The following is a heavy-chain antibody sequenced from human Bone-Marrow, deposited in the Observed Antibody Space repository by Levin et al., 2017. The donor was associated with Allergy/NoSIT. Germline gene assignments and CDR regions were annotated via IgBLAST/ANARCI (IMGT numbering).Heavy chain of an antibody. CDR2: IYPGDSDT. Sequence: GESLKISCKGSGYSFTSYWIGWVRQMPGKGLEWMGIIYPGDSDTRYSPSFQGQVTISADKSISTAYLQWSSLKASDTAMYYCARQVVPAAIRSHFDYWGQGTLVTVSS. CDR1: GYSFTSYW. V-gene: IGHV5-51*01. J-gene: IGHJ4*02. CDR3: ARQVVPAAIRSHFDY. D-gene: IGHD2-2*01.